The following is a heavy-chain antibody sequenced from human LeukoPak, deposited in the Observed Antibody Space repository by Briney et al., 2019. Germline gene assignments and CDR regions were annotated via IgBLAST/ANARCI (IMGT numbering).Heavy chain of an antibody. V-gene: IGHV4-59*01. D-gene: IGHD3-10*01. J-gene: IGHJ6*03. CDR1: GGSISSYY. CDR2: IYYSGST. Sequence: SETLSLTCTGSGGSISSYYWSWIRHPPGKRLEWIGYIYYSGSTNYNPSLKSRVTISVDTSKNQFSLKLSSVTAADTAVYYCARDSPYYYGSGSATYYMDVWGKGTTVTISS. CDR3: ARDSPYYYGSGSATYYMDV.